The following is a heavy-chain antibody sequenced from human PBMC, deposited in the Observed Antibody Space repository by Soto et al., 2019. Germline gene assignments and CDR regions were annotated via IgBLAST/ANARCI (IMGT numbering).Heavy chain of an antibody. V-gene: IGHV3-53*02. CDR2: IYSGGST. Sequence: EVQLVETGGGLIQPGGSLRLSCAASGFTVSSNYMSWVRQAPGKGLEWVSVIYSGGSTYYADSVKGRFTISRDNPKNTLYLQMNSLKAEDTAVYYCAREVSSGGYYYGMDVWGQGPRSPSP. CDR1: GFTVSSNY. J-gene: IGHJ6*02. D-gene: IGHD3-10*01. CDR3: AREVSSGGYYYGMDV.